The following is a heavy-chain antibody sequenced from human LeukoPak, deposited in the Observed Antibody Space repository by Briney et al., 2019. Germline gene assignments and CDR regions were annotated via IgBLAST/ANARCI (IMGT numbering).Heavy chain of an antibody. V-gene: IGHV1-2*02. Sequence: GASVKVSCKASGGTFSSYAISWVRQAPGQGLEWMGWINPNSGGTNYAQKFQGRVTMTRDTSTSTAYMELSRLRSDDTAVYYCARDFPRLERPEKKKFDPWGQGTLVTVSS. J-gene: IGHJ5*02. D-gene: IGHD1-1*01. CDR1: GGTFSSYA. CDR3: ARDFPRLERPEKKKFDP. CDR2: INPNSGGT.